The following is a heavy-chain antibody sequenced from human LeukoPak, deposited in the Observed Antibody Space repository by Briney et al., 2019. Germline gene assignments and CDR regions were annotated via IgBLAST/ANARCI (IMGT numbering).Heavy chain of an antibody. Sequence: ASVKVSCKASGYTFTSYYMHWVRQAPGQGLEWMGIINPSGGSTSYAQKFQGRVTMTRDTSTSTVYMELSSLRSEDTAVYYCARVGTTTVTTSLNWFDPWGQGTLVTVSS. CDR1: GYTFTSYY. CDR2: INPSGGST. CDR3: ARVGTTTVTTSLNWFDP. V-gene: IGHV1-46*01. J-gene: IGHJ5*02. D-gene: IGHD4-17*01.